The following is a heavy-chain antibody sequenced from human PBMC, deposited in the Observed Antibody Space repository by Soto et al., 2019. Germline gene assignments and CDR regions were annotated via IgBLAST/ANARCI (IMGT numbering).Heavy chain of an antibody. CDR1: GYTFTGCY. CDR2: INPNSGGT. D-gene: IGHD3-10*01. CDR3: ARGSLTMVRGVIGAFDI. Sequence: GTSVKVSCTASGYTFTGCYMHWVRQAPGQGLEWMGWINPNSGGTNYAQKFQGWVTMTRGTSISTAFLELSRLTSHDTAVYYCARGSLTMVRGVIGAFDIWGQGTMVTVSS. J-gene: IGHJ3*02. V-gene: IGHV1-2*04.